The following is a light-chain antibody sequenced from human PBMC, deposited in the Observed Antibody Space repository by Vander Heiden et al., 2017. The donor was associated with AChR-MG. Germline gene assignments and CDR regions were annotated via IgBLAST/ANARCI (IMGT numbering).Light chain of an antibody. Sequence: QSALTQPRSVSGSPGQSVTISCSGTSSDTGFYNYVSCYQQHPGKAPKLMIYDVSRRPSGVPDRFSGSKSGNAASLTISGLQAEDEADYYCSSYADRYTFVFGGGTKLTVL. CDR2: DVS. J-gene: IGLJ2*01. V-gene: IGLV2-11*01. CDR1: SSDTGFYNY. CDR3: SSYADRYTFV.